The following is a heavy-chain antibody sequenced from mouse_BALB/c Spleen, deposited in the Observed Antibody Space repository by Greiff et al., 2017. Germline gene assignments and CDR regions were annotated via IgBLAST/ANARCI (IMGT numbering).Heavy chain of an antibody. J-gene: IGHJ2*01. D-gene: IGHD1-1*01. CDR2: ISSGSSTI. Sequence: EVKLVESGGGLVQPGGSRKLSCAASGFTFSSFGMHWVRQAPEKGLEWVAYISSGSSTIYYADTVKGRFTISRDNPKNTLFLQMTSLRSEDTAMYYCARSDYYGSYFDYWGQGTTLTVSS. CDR3: ARSDYYGSYFDY. V-gene: IGHV5-17*02. CDR1: GFTFSSFG.